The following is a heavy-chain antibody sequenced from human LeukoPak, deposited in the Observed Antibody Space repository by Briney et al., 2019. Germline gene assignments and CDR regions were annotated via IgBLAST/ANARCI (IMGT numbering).Heavy chain of an antibody. CDR2: ISSSSSTI. D-gene: IGHD1-1*01. CDR1: GFTFSSYS. V-gene: IGHV3-48*04. J-gene: IGHJ4*02. CDR3: ARAVERLDPWGFD. Sequence: PGGSLRLSCAASGFTFSSYSMNWVRQAPGKGLEWVSYISSSSSTIYYADSVKGRFTISRDNAKNSLYLQMNSLRAEDTAVYYCARAVERLDPWGFDWGQGTLVTVSS.